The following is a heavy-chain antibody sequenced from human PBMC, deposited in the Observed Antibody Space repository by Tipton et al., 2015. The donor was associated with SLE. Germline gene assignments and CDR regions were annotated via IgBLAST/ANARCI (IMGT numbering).Heavy chain of an antibody. CDR2: IYPGNSET. CDR3: ARYVSPSVMWPETDYFYYMDV. D-gene: IGHD3-10*02. J-gene: IGHJ6*03. V-gene: IGHV5-51*03. CDR1: GYSFNTYW. Sequence: QLVQSGAEVKKPGESLKISCKGFGYSFNTYWIGWVRQMPGKGLEWMGVIYPGNSETRYSPSFQGQVTISVDKSINSAFLQWSSLQASDTAMYYCARYVSPSVMWPETDYFYYMDVWGKGTTVTVS.